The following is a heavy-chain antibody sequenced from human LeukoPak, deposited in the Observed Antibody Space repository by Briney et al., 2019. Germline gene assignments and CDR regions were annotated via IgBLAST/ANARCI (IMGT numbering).Heavy chain of an antibody. V-gene: IGHV3-53*01. CDR1: GFTVISNY. D-gene: IGHD4/OR15-4a*01. Sequence: GGSLRLSCAASGFTVISNYMTWVRQAPGKGLEWVSVIYIGDSTDYADSVKGRFTISRDNSKNTLYLHMNSLRVDDSATYYCARALNRHIGAFEYWGQGALVTVSS. CDR3: ARALNRHIGAFEY. CDR2: IYIGDST. J-gene: IGHJ4*02.